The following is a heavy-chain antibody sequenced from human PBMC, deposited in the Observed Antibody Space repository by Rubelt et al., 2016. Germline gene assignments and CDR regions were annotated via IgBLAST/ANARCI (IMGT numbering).Heavy chain of an antibody. CDR3: ARLELVEAAAGMNWFDP. CDR2: IYYSGRT. V-gene: IGHV4-39*01. CDR1: GGSISSSSYY. Sequence: QVQLQQWGAGLLKPSETLSLTCAVSGGSISSSSYYWGWIRPPPGKGLEWLGTIYYSGRTYYNPSLESRVTISVYTSKNQFSLKLSSVTAADTAVYYCARLELVEAAAGMNWFDPWGQGTLVTVSS. D-gene: IGHD6-13*01. J-gene: IGHJ5*02.